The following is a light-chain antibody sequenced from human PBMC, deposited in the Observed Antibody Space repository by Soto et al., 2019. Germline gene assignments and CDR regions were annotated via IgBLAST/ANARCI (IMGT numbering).Light chain of an antibody. V-gene: IGLV2-14*01. J-gene: IGLJ2*01. CDR2: EVS. Sequence: QSALTQPASVSGSPGQSITISCNGTSSDLGGYNYVSWYQQHPGKAPKLMIYEVSNRPSGVSNRFSGSKSGNTASLTISGLQAEDEADYYCSSYTTSSTLYVVFGGGTKLTVL. CDR1: SSDLGGYNY. CDR3: SSYTTSSTLYVV.